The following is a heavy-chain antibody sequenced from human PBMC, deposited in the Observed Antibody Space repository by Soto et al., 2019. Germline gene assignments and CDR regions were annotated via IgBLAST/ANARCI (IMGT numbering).Heavy chain of an antibody. V-gene: IGHV1-18*01. CDR2: ISAYNGNT. CDR1: GYTFTSYG. D-gene: IGHD3-22*01. Sequence: ASVKVSCKASGYTFTSYGISWLRQAPGQGLEWMGWISAYNGNTNYAQKLQGRVTMTTDTSTSTAYMELRSLRSDDTAVYYCARVRNYYDSSGQGAFDIWGQGTMVTVS. J-gene: IGHJ3*02. CDR3: ARVRNYYDSSGQGAFDI.